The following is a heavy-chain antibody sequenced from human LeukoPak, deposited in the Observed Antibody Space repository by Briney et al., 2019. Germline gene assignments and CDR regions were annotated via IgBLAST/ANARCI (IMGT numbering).Heavy chain of an antibody. V-gene: IGHV3-23*01. Sequence: GGTLRLSCAASGFTFSRNGMTWVRQAPGKGLEWVSAISGSGGSTYYADSVKGRFTISRDNAKNSLYLQMNSLRAEDTAVYYCARVASSGWSLFDYWGQGTLVTVSS. D-gene: IGHD6-19*01. J-gene: IGHJ4*02. CDR3: ARVASSGWSLFDY. CDR1: GFTFSRNG. CDR2: ISGSGGST.